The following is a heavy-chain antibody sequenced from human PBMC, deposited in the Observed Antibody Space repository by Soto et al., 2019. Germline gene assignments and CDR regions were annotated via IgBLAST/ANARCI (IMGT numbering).Heavy chain of an antibody. J-gene: IGHJ6*02. CDR3: ARGFRNGFNV. V-gene: IGHV3-21*01. CDR1: GFTFSGYS. CDR2: ISGPSIYI. Sequence: EVQLVESGGGLVKPGGSLRLSCVASGFTFSGYSINWVRQAPGKGLEWVSYISGPSIYIYYADSVKGRFTISRDNAKCAVYLQMKSLRAEDTAVYYCARGFRNGFNVWGQGTTVSVSS. D-gene: IGHD2-8*01.